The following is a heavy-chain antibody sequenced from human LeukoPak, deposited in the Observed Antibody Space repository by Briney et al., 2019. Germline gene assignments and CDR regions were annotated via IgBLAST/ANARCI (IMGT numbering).Heavy chain of an antibody. J-gene: IGHJ4*02. V-gene: IGHV4-59*08. CDR3: ARLAAGYYGYDY. CDR1: GGSISSYY. Sequence: PSETLSLTCTVSGGSISSYYWSWIRQPPGKGLEWIGYIYYSGSTNYNPSLKSRVTISVDTSKNQFFLKLSSVTAADTAVYYCARLAAGYYGYDYWGQGTLVTVSS. D-gene: IGHD3-10*01. CDR2: IYYSGST.